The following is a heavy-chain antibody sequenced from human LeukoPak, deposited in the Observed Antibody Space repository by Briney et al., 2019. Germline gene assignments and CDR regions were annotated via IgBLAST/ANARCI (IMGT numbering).Heavy chain of an antibody. CDR3: ASRQSKWEYFDY. CDR1: GFTFSSYA. V-gene: IGHV3-30-3*01. CDR2: ISYDGSNK. D-gene: IGHD1-26*01. J-gene: IGHJ4*02. Sequence: GGSLRLSCAASGFTFSSYAMHWVRQAPGKGLEWVAVISYDGSNKYYADSVKGRFTISRDNSKNTLYLQMNSLRAEDTAVYYCASRQSKWEYFDYWGQGTLVTVSS.